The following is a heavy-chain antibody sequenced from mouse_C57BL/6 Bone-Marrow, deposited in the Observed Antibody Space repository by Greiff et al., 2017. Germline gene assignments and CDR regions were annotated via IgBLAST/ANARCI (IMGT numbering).Heavy chain of an antibody. CDR1: GFTFTDYY. CDR3: ARYGSAAWFAY. J-gene: IGHJ3*01. D-gene: IGHD3-2*02. Sequence: EVMLVESGGGLVQPGGSLCLSCAASGFTFTDYYMSWVRQPPGKALEWLGFIRNKANGYTTEYSASVKGRFTISRDNSQSILYLQMNALRAEDSATYYCARYGSAAWFAYWGQGTLVTVSA. V-gene: IGHV7-3*01. CDR2: IRNKANGYTT.